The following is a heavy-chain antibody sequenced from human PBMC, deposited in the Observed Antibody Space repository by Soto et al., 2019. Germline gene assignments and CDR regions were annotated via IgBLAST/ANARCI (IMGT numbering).Heavy chain of an antibody. V-gene: IGHV3-33*01. J-gene: IGHJ4*02. CDR1: GFTFSSYG. D-gene: IGHD6-19*01. Sequence: QVQLVESGGGVVQPGRSLRLSCAASGFTFSSYGMHWVRQAPGKGLEWVAVIWYDGSNKYYADSVKGRFTISRDNSKNPLYLQMNSLRAEDTAVYYCARDSGKYSSGWYYFDYWGQGTLVTVSS. CDR3: ARDSGKYSSGWYYFDY. CDR2: IWYDGSNK.